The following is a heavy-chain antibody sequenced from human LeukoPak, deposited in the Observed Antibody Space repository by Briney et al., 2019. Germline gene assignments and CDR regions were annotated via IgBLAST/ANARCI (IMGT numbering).Heavy chain of an antibody. Sequence: GGSLRLSCAASGFTFSGCGMHWVRQAPGKGLEWVAFIWYDGRDKYYADSVKGRFTISIDNSKNTLSLQMNSLRAEDTAMYYCAKDPYSYGSYFDYWGQGTLVTVSS. CDR2: IWYDGRDK. D-gene: IGHD5-18*01. V-gene: IGHV3-30*02. CDR3: AKDPYSYGSYFDY. CDR1: GFTFSGCG. J-gene: IGHJ4*02.